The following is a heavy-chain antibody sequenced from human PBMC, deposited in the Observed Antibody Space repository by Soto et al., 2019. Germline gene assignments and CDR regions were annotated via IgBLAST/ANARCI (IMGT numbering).Heavy chain of an antibody. CDR2: ISGRVGST. CDR1: GFTFSSYA. J-gene: IGHJ4*02. D-gene: IGHD3-9*01. Sequence: PGVSLRLSCAASGFTFSSYAMSWVRQAPGKGLEWVSAISGRVGSTYYADSVKGRFTISRDNSKNTLYLQMNSMRAEDTAVYYCAKVSPDILTGYYDYWGQGTLVTVSS. V-gene: IGHV3-23*01. CDR3: AKVSPDILTGYYDY.